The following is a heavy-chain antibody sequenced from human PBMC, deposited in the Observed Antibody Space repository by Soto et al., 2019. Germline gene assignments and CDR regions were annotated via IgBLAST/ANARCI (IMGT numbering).Heavy chain of an antibody. J-gene: IGHJ4*02. CDR1: GYTFTSYG. CDR2: ISAYNGNT. V-gene: IGHV1-18*01. D-gene: IGHD6-13*01. CDR3: ARVTGQQMTYYFDY. Sequence: GASVKVSCKASGYTFTSYGISWVRQAPGQGLEWMGWISAYNGNTNYAQKLQGRVTVTTDTSTSTAYMELRSLRSDDTAVYYCARVTGQQMTYYFDYWGQGTLVTVSS.